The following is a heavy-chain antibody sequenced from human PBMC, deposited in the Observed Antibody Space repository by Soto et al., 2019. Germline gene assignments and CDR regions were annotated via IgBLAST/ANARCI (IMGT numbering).Heavy chain of an antibody. D-gene: IGHD2-2*01. J-gene: IGHJ6*03. CDR2: IYHSGST. V-gene: IGHV4-31*03. CDR3: ARTGVVPLYYHYYMDV. Sequence: QVQLQESGPGLVKPSRTLSLACTVSGGSISSGGYYGTWIRQHPRKGLEWIGHIYHSGSTHYNPSLQSRLTISVDTSKNQFSLRLTSVTAADTAVYYCARTGVVPLYYHYYMDVWGNGTTVTVSS. CDR1: GGSISSGGYY.